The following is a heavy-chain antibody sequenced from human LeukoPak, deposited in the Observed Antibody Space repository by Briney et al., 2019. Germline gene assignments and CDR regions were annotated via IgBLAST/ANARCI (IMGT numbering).Heavy chain of an antibody. CDR1: GFTFSSYA. CDR3: AKQSGSTVIHRYDY. CDR2: ISGSGCST. V-gene: IGHV3-23*01. D-gene: IGHD2-21*01. J-gene: IGHJ4*02. Sequence: GGSLRLSCAASGFTFSSYAMSWVRQAPGKGLEWVSAISGSGCSTYYADSVKGRFTISRDNSKNTLYLQMNSLRAEDTAVYYCAKQSGSTVIHRYDYWGQGTLVTVSS.